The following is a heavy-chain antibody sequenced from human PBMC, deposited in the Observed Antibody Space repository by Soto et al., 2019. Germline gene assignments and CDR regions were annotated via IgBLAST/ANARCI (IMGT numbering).Heavy chain of an antibody. Sequence: QLQLVQSAAEVKKPGASVRVSCKAYGYPFIKYGISWIRQAPEQGLEWMGWIKVDSGDTSYAHKFQGRDTTPADTSSDTAAMELTSLSLGDTVVYFCATSYDTGFAPRGQATLVSVSS. CDR1: GYPFIKYG. CDR2: IKVDSGDT. V-gene: IGHV1-18*04. J-gene: IGHJ5*02. CDR3: ATSYDTGFAP. D-gene: IGHD3-9*01.